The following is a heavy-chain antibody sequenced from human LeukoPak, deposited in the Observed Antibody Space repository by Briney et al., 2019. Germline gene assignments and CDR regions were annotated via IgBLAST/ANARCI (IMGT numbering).Heavy chain of an antibody. Sequence: GGSLRLSCAASGFSFSSYSMNWVRQAPGKGLEWVSVIYSGGSTYYADSVKGRFTISRDNSKNTLYLQMNSLRAEDTAVYYCARLWFGELLPFDYWGQGTLVTVSS. J-gene: IGHJ4*02. D-gene: IGHD3-10*01. CDR2: IYSGGST. CDR3: ARLWFGELLPFDY. V-gene: IGHV3-66*01. CDR1: GFSFSSYS.